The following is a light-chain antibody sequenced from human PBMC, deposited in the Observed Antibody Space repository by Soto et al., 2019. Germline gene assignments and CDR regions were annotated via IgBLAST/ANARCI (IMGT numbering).Light chain of an antibody. CDR2: GAS. CDR1: QSVSTN. J-gene: IGKJ5*01. CDR3: QQYXSPPS. Sequence: EIVRTQSPTALSVSPGERATLSSRASQSVSTNLAWYQQKPGQVPSLLIYGASTRASGIPARFSGSGSGTEFTLTLGSLQSEDFAXXXCQQYXSPPSFRQGTRLEIK. V-gene: IGKV3-15*01.